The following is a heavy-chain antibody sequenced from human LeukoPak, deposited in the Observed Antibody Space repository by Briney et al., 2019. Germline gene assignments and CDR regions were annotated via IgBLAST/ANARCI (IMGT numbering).Heavy chain of an antibody. CDR2: IVVGSGNT. CDR3: AAYYYDSSGYEGWFDP. CDR1: GFTFTSSA. J-gene: IGHJ5*02. V-gene: IGHV1-58*01. D-gene: IGHD3-22*01. Sequence: GTSVKVSCKASGFTFTSSAVQWVRQARGQRLEWIGWIVVGSGNTNYAQKFQERVTITRDMSTSTAYMELSSLRSEDTAVYYCAAYYYDSSGYEGWFDPWGQGTLVTVSS.